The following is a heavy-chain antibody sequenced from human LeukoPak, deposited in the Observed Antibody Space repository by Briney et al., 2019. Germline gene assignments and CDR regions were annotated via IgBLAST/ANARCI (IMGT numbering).Heavy chain of an antibody. D-gene: IGHD1-26*01. CDR2: INNRGST. CDR1: GGSMTNYD. CDR3: ARGPWELDY. Sequence: PSDTLSLTCTVSGGSMTNYDWGWIRQPPGKGLEWIGYINNRGSTYYNPSLESRVTLSEDTSKIQLSLRLNSVTAADTAVYFCARGPWELDYWGQGTLVTVSS. J-gene: IGHJ4*02. V-gene: IGHV4-4*08.